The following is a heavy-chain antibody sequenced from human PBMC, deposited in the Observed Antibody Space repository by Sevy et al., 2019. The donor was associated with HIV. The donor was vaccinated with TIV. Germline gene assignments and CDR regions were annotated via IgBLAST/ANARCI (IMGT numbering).Heavy chain of an antibody. V-gene: IGHV1-8*01. CDR1: GYTFTSYD. D-gene: IGHD6-13*01. Sequence: ASVKVSCKASGYTFTSYDINWVRQATGQGLEWMGWMNPNSGNTGYAQKFQGRVTMTRNTSISTAYMELSSLRSEDTAVYYYARTEPGIAAYGMDVWGQGTTVTVSS. CDR2: MNPNSGNT. J-gene: IGHJ6*02. CDR3: ARTEPGIAAYGMDV.